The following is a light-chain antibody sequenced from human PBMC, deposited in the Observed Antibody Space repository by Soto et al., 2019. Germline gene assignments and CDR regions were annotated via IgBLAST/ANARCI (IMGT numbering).Light chain of an antibody. V-gene: IGKV1D-12*01. Sequence: DIQMTQSPSSVSASIGDRVIITCRASQSISSWLVWYQQKPGKAPQLLIYAAFNLHSVVPSRFSGGGSGTDFTLTISSLQAEDFATYYCQQANSFPWTFGQGTKVEIK. J-gene: IGKJ1*01. CDR2: AAF. CDR3: QQANSFPWT. CDR1: QSISSW.